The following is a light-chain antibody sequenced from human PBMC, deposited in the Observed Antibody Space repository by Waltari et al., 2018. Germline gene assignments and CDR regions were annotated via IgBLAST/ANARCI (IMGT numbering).Light chain of an antibody. J-gene: IGKJ2*01. CDR2: AAS. V-gene: IGKV1-39*01. CDR1: QSISSY. CDR3: EQSYSTPQT. Sequence: DIQMTQSPSSLSASVGDRVTITCRASQSISSYLNWYQQKPGKAPKLLIYAASSLQSGVRSRFSGSGSGTEFTLTISSLQPEGFATYYCEQSYSTPQTFGQGTKLEIK.